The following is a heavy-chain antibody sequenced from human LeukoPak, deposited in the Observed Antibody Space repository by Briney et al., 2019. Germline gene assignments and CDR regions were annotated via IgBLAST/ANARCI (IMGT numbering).Heavy chain of an antibody. Sequence: GGPLRLSCAASGFTFSSYGMHWVRQAPGKGLEWVAFIRYDGSNKYYADSVKGRFTISRDNSKNTLYLQMNSLRAEDTAVYYCAKDLIRRHYYGSGSPIDYWGQGTLVTVSS. CDR2: IRYDGSNK. CDR3: AKDLIRRHYYGSGSPIDY. D-gene: IGHD3-10*01. CDR1: GFTFSSYG. V-gene: IGHV3-30*02. J-gene: IGHJ4*02.